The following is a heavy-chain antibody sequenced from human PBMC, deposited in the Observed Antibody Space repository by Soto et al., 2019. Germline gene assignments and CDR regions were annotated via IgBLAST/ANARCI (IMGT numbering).Heavy chain of an antibody. CDR3: ARGPYGDYYYYMDV. D-gene: IGHD4-17*01. CDR2: MKPNSGNT. CDR1: GYTFTSYD. V-gene: IGHV1-8*01. J-gene: IGHJ6*03. Sequence: ASGKVSCKASGYTFTSYDINWVRQATGQGLEWKGWMKPNSGNTGYAQKFQGRDTMTRNTSISTAYMELSSLRSEDTAVYYCARGPYGDYYYYMDVWGKGTTVTVSS.